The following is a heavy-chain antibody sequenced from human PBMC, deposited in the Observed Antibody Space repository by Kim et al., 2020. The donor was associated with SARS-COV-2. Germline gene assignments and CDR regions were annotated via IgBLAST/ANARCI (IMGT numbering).Heavy chain of an antibody. D-gene: IGHD3-3*01. CDR1: GYSFTSYW. CDR2: IYPGDSDT. J-gene: IGHJ6*02. Sequence: GESLKISCKGSGYSFTSYWIGWVRQMPGKGLEWMGIIYPGDSDTRYSPSFQGQVTISADKSISTAYLQWSSLKASDTAMYYCASIPYYDFWSGYYGYGMDVWGQGTTVTVSS. V-gene: IGHV5-51*01. CDR3: ASIPYYDFWSGYYGYGMDV.